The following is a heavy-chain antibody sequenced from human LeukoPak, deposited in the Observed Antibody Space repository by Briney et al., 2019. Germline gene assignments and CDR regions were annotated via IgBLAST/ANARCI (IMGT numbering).Heavy chain of an antibody. D-gene: IGHD2-8*01. CDR1: GYSISSGLGYY. CDR3: ARGRELNGY. Sequence: PSETLSLMCTVSGYSISSGLGYYWGWIRQPPGKGLEWIGYIYYSGSTNYNPSLKSRVTISVDTSKNQFSLKLSSVTAADTVVYYCARGRELNGYWGQGTLVTVSS. J-gene: IGHJ4*02. V-gene: IGHV4-61*08. CDR2: IYYSGST.